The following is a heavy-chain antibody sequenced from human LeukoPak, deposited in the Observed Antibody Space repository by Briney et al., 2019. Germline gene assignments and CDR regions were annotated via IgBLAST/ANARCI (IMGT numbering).Heavy chain of an antibody. Sequence: SVKVSCKASGGTFSSYAISWVRQAPGQGLEWMGGIIPIFGTANYAQKFRGRVTITADESTSTAYMELSSLRSEDTAVYYCARVEVPAASGWFDPWGQGTLVTVSS. CDR2: IIPIFGTA. CDR3: ARVEVPAASGWFDP. J-gene: IGHJ5*02. CDR1: GGTFSSYA. V-gene: IGHV1-69*13. D-gene: IGHD2-2*01.